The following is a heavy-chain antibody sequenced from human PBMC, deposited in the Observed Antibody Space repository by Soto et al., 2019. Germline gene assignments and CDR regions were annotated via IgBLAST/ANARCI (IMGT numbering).Heavy chain of an antibody. J-gene: IGHJ6*02. CDR3: ASDLVGASDSYGLDV. CDR2: IWHDGNNK. V-gene: IGHV3-33*01. Sequence: GGSLRLSCAASGFTFSNYGMHWVRQAPGKGLEWVAIIWHDGNNKYYADSVRGRLIISRDNSKNRLYLQMNSLRAEDTAVYYCASDLVGASDSYGLDVWGQGTPVTVPS. CDR1: GFTFSNYG. D-gene: IGHD1-26*01.